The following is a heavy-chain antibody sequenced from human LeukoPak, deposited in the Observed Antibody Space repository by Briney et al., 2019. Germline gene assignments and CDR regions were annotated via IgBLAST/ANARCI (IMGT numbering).Heavy chain of an antibody. CDR2: MNIDGSER. D-gene: IGHD1-26*01. Sequence: RGSLRLSCVASGFPFSSYWMGWVRQAPGKRPEWVANMNIDGSERYYADSVKGRFTISRDNARNSVFLQMSGLRVEDTAVYYCARDPVEWELLLDYWGQGTLVTVSS. V-gene: IGHV3-7*01. CDR1: GFPFSSYW. CDR3: ARDPVEWELLLDY. J-gene: IGHJ4*02.